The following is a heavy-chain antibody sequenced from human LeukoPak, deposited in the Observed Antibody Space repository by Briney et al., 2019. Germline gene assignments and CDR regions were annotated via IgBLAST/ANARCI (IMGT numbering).Heavy chain of an antibody. CDR2: IKGDGIST. Sequence: GGSLRLSCAASGFDFSSNWMHWVRHAPGQGLVWVSRIKGDGISTNYADSVKGRFTISRDIAKNTLYLQMNSLRAEGTGVYYCAKDHYWSIDYWGRGTLVTVSS. CDR3: AKDHYWSIDY. V-gene: IGHV3-74*01. D-gene: IGHD3-3*01. J-gene: IGHJ4*02. CDR1: GFDFSSNW.